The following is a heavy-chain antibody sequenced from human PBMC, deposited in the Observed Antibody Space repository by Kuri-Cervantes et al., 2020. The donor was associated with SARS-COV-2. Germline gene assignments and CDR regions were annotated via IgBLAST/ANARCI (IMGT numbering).Heavy chain of an antibody. CDR1: GFTFSGHW. CDR2: INPDGSYT. V-gene: IGHV3-74*01. Sequence: LSLTCAASGFTFSGHWIHWVRQAPGKGLVWVSRINPDGSYTNNADSVKGRFTISRDNSKNTLYLQMNSLRAEDTALYYCAKDGGYYYYYGMDVWGQGTTVTCSS. J-gene: IGHJ6*01. CDR3: AKDGGYYYYYGMDV. D-gene: IGHD3-16*01.